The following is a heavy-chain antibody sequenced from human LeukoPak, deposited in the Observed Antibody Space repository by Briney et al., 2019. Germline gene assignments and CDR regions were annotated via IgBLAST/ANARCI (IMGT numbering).Heavy chain of an antibody. CDR1: GYTFTSYY. J-gene: IGHJ4*02. CDR2: INPSGGST. Sequence: ASVKVSCKAPGYTFTSYYMHWVRQAPGQGLEWMGIINPSGGSTSYAQKFQGRVTMTRDTSTSTVYMELSSLRSEDTAVYYCARDRFAIDILTGYGFDYWGQGTLVTVSS. V-gene: IGHV1-46*01. CDR3: ARDRFAIDILTGYGFDY. D-gene: IGHD3-9*01.